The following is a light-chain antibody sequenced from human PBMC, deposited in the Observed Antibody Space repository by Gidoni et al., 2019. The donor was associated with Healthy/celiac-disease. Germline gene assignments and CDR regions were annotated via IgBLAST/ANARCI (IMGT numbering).Light chain of an antibody. V-gene: IGKV1-5*03. CDR1: QSISSW. CDR3: QQYNSYSGT. CDR2: KAS. Sequence: DIQITQSPSTLSASVGDRVTITCRARQSISSWLAWYQQKPGNAPKLLIYKASSLESGVPSRFSGSGSGTEFTLTISSLQPDDFATYYCQQYNSYSGTFGQGTKVEIK. J-gene: IGKJ1*01.